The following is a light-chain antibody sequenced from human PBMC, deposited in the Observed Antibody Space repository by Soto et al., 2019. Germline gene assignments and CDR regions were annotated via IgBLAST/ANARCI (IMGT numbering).Light chain of an antibody. V-gene: IGKV2-28*01. CDR2: LDS. Sequence: DIVMTQSPLSLSVTPGEPASISCRSSQSLLHTSRDNYLDWYLQRPGQSPQLLIYLDSKRASGVSDRFSGSGSGTRFTLRISRVEAEDVGFYYCMQAQQIPRTFGQGTKVDTK. CDR1: QSLLHTSRDNY. J-gene: IGKJ1*01. CDR3: MQAQQIPRT.